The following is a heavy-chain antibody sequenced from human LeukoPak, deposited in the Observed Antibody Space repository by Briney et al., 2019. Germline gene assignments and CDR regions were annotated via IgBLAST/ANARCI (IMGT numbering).Heavy chain of an antibody. V-gene: IGHV3-30*02. CDR1: GFVLSDYG. CDR3: AKESDSGYHSEGPKN. D-gene: IGHD5-12*01. J-gene: IGHJ4*02. Sequence: GRSLRLSCAASGFVLSDYGMHWVRQAPGKGLEWVAFVRNDGSNEYYVGSVKGRFTISRDKPKNTLYLQMNSLRAEDTAVYSCAKESDSGYHSEGPKNWGLGTLVTVSS. CDR2: VRNDGSNE.